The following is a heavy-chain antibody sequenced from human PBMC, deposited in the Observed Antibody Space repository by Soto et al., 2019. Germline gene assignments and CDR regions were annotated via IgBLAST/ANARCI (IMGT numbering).Heavy chain of an antibody. J-gene: IGHJ6*03. CDR2: INHSGST. D-gene: IGHD3-16*02. Sequence: SETLSLTCAVYGGSFSGYYWSWIRQPPGKGLEWIGEINHSGSTNYNPSLKSRVTISVDTSKNQFSLKLSSVTAADTAVYYCARGYYDYIWGSYRYPHYYYMDVWGKGTTVTVSS. V-gene: IGHV4-34*01. CDR1: GGSFSGYY. CDR3: ARGYYDYIWGSYRYPHYYYMDV.